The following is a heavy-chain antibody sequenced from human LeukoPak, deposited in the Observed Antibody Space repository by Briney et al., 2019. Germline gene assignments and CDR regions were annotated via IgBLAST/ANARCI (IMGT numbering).Heavy chain of an antibody. V-gene: IGHV4-34*01. CDR2: INHSGST. Sequence: SETLSLTCAVYGGSFRGYYWSWIRQPPGMGLEWIGEINHSGSTNYNPSLKSRVTISVDTSKNQFSLKLSSVTAADTAVYYCARDRLRDGYNYIDYWGQGSLVTVSS. J-gene: IGHJ4*02. CDR1: GGSFRGYY. D-gene: IGHD5-24*01. CDR3: ARDRLRDGYNYIDY.